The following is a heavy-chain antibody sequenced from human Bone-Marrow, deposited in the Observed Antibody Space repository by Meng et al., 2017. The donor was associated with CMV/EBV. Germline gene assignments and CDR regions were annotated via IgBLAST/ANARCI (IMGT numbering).Heavy chain of an antibody. CDR2: IRYEGSNK. J-gene: IGHJ6*02. CDR3: AKDHRMPNYGMDV. CDR1: GFTFSSYG. Sequence: GGSLRLSCEVSGFTFSSYGMHWVRQDPGTGLAWVAFIRYEGSNKYYAGSVKGRFTISRDNSKNTLYLQMNSLRAEDTAVYYCAKDHRMPNYGMDVWGQGTTVTVSS. V-gene: IGHV3-30*02. D-gene: IGHD2-2*01.